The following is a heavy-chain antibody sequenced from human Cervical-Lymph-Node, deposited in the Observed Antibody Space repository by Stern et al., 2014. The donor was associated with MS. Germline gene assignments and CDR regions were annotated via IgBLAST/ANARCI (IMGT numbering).Heavy chain of an antibody. CDR2: ISYDGSNK. J-gene: IGHJ3*02. CDR1: GFTFSSYA. D-gene: IGHD1-1*01. Sequence: VQLVESGGGVVQPGRSLRLSCAASGFTFSSYAMHWVRQAPGKGLEWLAVISYDGSNKYYADSVKGRFTISRDNSKNTLYLQMNSLRAEDTAVYYCARDRNWNDKNAFDIWGQGTMVTVSS. V-gene: IGHV3-30*01. CDR3: ARDRNWNDKNAFDI.